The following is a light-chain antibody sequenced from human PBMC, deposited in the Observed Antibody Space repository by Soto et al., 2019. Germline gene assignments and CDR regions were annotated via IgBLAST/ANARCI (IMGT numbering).Light chain of an antibody. Sequence: TQSPSTLSASLGDIVTITCRASQSISSWLAWYQQKPGQPPRLLIFGAFSRATGIPDRFSGSGSGTDFTLTISRLEPEDFAVYYCQQYGNTPRTFGQGTKVDI. J-gene: IGKJ1*01. CDR3: QQYGNTPRT. CDR1: QSISSW. CDR2: GAF. V-gene: IGKV3-20*01.